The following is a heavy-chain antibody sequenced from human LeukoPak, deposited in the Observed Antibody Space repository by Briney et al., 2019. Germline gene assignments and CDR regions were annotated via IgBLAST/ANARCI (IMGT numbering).Heavy chain of an antibody. V-gene: IGHV4-39*01. CDR2: IYYSGST. J-gene: IGHJ6*03. Sequence: SETLSLTCTVSGGSISSSSYYWGWIRQPPGKGLEWIGSIYYSGSTHYNPSLKSRVTISVDTSKNQLSLKLSSVTAADTAVYFCARLVRGMPYYYMDVWGKGTTFTISS. D-gene: IGHD3-10*01. CDR3: ARLVRGMPYYYMDV. CDR1: GGSISSSSYY.